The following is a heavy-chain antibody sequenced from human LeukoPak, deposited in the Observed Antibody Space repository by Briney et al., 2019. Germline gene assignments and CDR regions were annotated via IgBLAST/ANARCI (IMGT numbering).Heavy chain of an antibody. CDR1: GGSISSYY. CDR2: IYYSGST. CDR3: ARDELDYGGTFDY. V-gene: IGHV4-59*01. D-gene: IGHD4-23*01. J-gene: IGHJ4*02. Sequence: SETLSLTCTVSGGSISSYYWSWIRQPPGKGLEWIGYIYYSGSTNYNPSLKSRVTISVDTSKNQFSLKLSSVTAADTAVYYCARDELDYGGTFDYWGQGTLVTVSS.